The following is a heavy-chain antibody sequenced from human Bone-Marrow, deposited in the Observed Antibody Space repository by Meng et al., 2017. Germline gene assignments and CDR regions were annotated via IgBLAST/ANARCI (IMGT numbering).Heavy chain of an antibody. D-gene: IGHD3-16*01. CDR1: GYTFTNYD. CDR2: MNPKSGNT. J-gene: IGHJ5*02. CDR3: ARVTGALFDDIRGIWQYGWFVP. V-gene: IGHV1-8*01. Sequence: QVQLVQSGAEVKKPGASVKVSCRTSGYTFTNYDINWVRQATGQGLEWMGWMNPKSGNTGYAQKFQGRVTMTRDTSMTTAYMELSNLTFEDTAVYYCARVTGALFDDIRGIWQYGWFVPWGQGTLVTVSS.